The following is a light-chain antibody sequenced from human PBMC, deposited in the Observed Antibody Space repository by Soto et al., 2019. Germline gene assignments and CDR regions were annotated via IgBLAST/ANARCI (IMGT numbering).Light chain of an antibody. J-gene: IGKJ1*01. V-gene: IGKV1-39*01. CDR3: QQSYSTPPWT. CDR1: QIISTY. CDR2: AAS. Sequence: DIQMTQSPSSLPASVGDKVTITCRASQIISTYLNWYQQKPGKVPKLLIYAASSLQSGVPSRFSGSGSGTDFTLTISSLQPEDFATYYCQQSYSTPPWTFGQGTKVDI.